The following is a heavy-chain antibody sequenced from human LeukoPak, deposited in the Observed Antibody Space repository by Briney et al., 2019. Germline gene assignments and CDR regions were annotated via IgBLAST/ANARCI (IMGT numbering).Heavy chain of an antibody. CDR1: GYSISSDYY. D-gene: IGHD1-1*01. V-gene: IGHV4-38-2*01. CDR3: ARHLQGGISPWIFDY. CDR2: IYNSGST. Sequence: AETLSLTCVVSGYSISSDYYWGWIRQPPGKGLEWIGSIYNSGSTYYNPSLKSRVTISIDTSKNQFSLKLTSVTAADTAVYSCARHLQGGISPWIFDYWGQGTLITVSS. J-gene: IGHJ4*02.